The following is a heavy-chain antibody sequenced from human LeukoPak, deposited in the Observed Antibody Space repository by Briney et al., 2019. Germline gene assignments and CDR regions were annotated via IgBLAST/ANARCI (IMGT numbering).Heavy chain of an antibody. D-gene: IGHD3-22*01. CDR2: IKPDGSEK. Sequence: TGGSLRLSCSASGFTFSNYLISWVRQAPRKELDWVANIKPDGSEKYYVDSVKERFTISRDNAKNSVDLQTKSLKPQDTAGCYCARESSGYYSTGYWGQGTLVTVSS. CDR1: GFTFSNYL. V-gene: IGHV3-7*01. CDR3: ARESSGYYSTGY. J-gene: IGHJ4*02.